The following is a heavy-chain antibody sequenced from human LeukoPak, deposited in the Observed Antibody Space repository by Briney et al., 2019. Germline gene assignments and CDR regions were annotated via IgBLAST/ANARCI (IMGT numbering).Heavy chain of an antibody. CDR3: APLHDYGDYGALYYGMDV. D-gene: IGHD4-17*01. V-gene: IGHV4-4*02. CDR1: GGSISSSNW. CDR2: IYHSGST. Sequence: PSETLSLTCAVSGGSISSSNWWSWVRQPPGKGLEWIGEIYHSGSTNYNPSLKSRVTISVDKSKNQFSLKLSSVTAADTAVYYCAPLHDYGDYGALYYGMDVWGQGTTVTVSS. J-gene: IGHJ6*02.